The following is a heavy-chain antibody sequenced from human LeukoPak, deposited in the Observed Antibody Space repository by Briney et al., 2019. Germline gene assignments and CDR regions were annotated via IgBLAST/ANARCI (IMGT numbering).Heavy chain of an antibody. V-gene: IGHV4-31*03. J-gene: IGHJ4*02. Sequence: PSETLSLTCTVSGGSISSGGYYWSWIRQHPGKGLEWIGYIYYSGSTYYNPSLKSRVTISVDTSKNQFSLKLSSVTAADTAVYYCARDQGGIAAAGVRWGQGTLVTVSS. CDR3: ARDQGGIAAAGVR. D-gene: IGHD6-13*01. CDR2: IYYSGST. CDR1: GGSISSGGYY.